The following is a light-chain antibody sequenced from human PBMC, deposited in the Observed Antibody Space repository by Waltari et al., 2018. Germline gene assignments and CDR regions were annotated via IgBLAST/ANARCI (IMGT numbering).Light chain of an antibody. V-gene: IGKV2D-29*01. J-gene: IGKJ4*01. CDR3: MQTTLLPLT. Sequence: EIVMIQSPLSLSVTPGQSTSISCKSSQSLLHSDGNTYLNWYLQKPGQPPHLLIHEISKRFSGVPDRFSGGGSGTDFTLKISRVEAEDVGIYYCMQTTLLPLTFGGGTKVEIK. CDR1: QSLLHSDGNTY. CDR2: EIS.